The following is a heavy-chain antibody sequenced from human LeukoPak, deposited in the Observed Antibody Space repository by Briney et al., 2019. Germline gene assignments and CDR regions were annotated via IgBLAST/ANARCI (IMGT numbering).Heavy chain of an antibody. V-gene: IGHV3-23*01. Sequence: DPVKGRFTISRDNSKNTLFLQMNSLRAEDTAVYSCVKRTWKLYYFDDWGQGALVTASS. J-gene: IGHJ4*02. CDR3: VKRTWKLYYFDD. D-gene: IGHD1-1*01.